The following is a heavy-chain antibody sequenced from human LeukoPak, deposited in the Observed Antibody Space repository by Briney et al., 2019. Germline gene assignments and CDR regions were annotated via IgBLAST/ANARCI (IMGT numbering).Heavy chain of an antibody. CDR1: GGSISRDSYY. Sequence: SETLSLTCRVSGGSISRDSYYWVWIRQPPGKGLEWIGCIYYGGSTYYNPSLKSRVTISVDTSMTQFSLKLSSMTAADTAVYYCARAGGWSPYNWFDPWGQGTLVTVSS. J-gene: IGHJ5*02. D-gene: IGHD6-19*01. CDR2: IYYGGST. V-gene: IGHV4-39*07. CDR3: ARAGGWSPYNWFDP.